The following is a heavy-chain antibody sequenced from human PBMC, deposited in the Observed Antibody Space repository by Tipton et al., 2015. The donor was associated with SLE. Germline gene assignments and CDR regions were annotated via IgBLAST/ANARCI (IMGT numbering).Heavy chain of an antibody. CDR3: ARVRLSGGVCPSLGY. CDR1: GVSISDHS. V-gene: IGHV4-59*08. Sequence: TLSLTCTVSGVSISDHSWGWIRQPPGKGLEWIGYISYSGRSNYNPSLKSQVTISLDTSKNQVSLKVSSVTAADTAVYYCARVRLSGGVCPSLGYWGRGTPVTVSS. J-gene: IGHJ4*02. D-gene: IGHD2-8*02. CDR2: ISYSGRS.